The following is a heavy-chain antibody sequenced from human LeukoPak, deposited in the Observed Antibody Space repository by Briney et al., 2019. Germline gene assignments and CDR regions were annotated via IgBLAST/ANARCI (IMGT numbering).Heavy chain of an antibody. V-gene: IGHV3-23*01. D-gene: IGHD2-15*01. CDR1: GFTFSSYA. CDR2: ISGSGGST. CDR3: AKAPVTSCRGAFCYPFDS. Sequence: PAGVSLRLSCAASGFTFSSYAMRWVRQAPGKGLKWVSAISGSGGSTYYADCVKGRFTISRYNSRNTMYLQMNSLRVEDAAVYYCAKAPVTSCRGAFCYPFDSWGQGTLVTVSS. J-gene: IGHJ4*02.